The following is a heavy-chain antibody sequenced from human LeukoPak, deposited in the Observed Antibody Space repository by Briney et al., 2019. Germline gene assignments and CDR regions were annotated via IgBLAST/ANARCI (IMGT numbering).Heavy chain of an antibody. CDR3: ARARPWLGVSNWFDP. Sequence: GGSLRLSCEASGCIFSDYWMTWVRQAPGKGLEWVANIKHDGSEKYCVDSLKGRFTIARDKAKNSLYLEMNNLTAEDTAIYFCARARPWLGVSNWFDPWGQGTLVTVSS. J-gene: IGHJ5*02. V-gene: IGHV3-7*01. CDR1: GCIFSDYW. D-gene: IGHD3-22*01. CDR2: IKHDGSEK.